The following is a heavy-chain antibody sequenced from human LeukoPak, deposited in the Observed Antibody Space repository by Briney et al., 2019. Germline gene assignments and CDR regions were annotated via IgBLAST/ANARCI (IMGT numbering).Heavy chain of an antibody. CDR1: GYTFTGYY. Sequence: ASVKVSCKASGYTFTGYYMHWVRQAPGQGLEWMGRINPNSGGTNYAQKFQARVTMTSDTSISTAYMELSRLRSDDTAVYYCARGRGEMARGPGDYWGQGTLVTVSS. CDR2: INPNSGGT. CDR3: ARGRGEMARGPGDY. D-gene: IGHD5-24*01. J-gene: IGHJ4*02. V-gene: IGHV1-2*06.